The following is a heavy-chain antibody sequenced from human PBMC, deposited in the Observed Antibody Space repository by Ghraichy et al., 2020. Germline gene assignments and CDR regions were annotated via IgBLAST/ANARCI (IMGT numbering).Heavy chain of an antibody. CDR2: ICYSGST. J-gene: IGHJ5*02. Sequence: GSLRLSCSASGFPFSSYAMHWIRQSPGKGLEWMGYICYSGSTNYNPSLRNRVTISVDTYKNQFSLKLNSVTAADTAIYYCSRFPESYYYESLSWFDPWGQGNLVTVSS. CDR1: GFPFSSYA. V-gene: IGHV4-59*01. CDR3: SRFPESYYYESLSWFDP. D-gene: IGHD3-22*01.